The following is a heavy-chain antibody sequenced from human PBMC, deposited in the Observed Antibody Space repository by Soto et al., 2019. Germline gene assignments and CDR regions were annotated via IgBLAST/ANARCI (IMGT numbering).Heavy chain of an antibody. V-gene: IGHV1-18*01. Sequence: VSSLKVSCKASGYSFTSYGISWVRQAPGQGLEWMGWVSGYTFDTIYVQKFQGRVTMTTDTSTSTAHMELRSLTYDDTAVYYCAIAPRTVTAASAIRDLDYWGKGCQVTVSS. J-gene: IGHJ4*02. CDR2: VSGYTFDT. D-gene: IGHD6-25*01. CDR1: GYSFTSYG. CDR3: AIAPRTVTAASAIRDLDY.